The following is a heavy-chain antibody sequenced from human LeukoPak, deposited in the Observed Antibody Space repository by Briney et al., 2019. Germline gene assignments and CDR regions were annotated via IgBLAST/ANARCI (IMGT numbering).Heavy chain of an antibody. CDR3: ARRLGDSSGYYFYYFDY. D-gene: IGHD3-22*01. CDR1: GGSISSGGYS. CDR2: IYYSGST. V-gene: IGHV4-30-4*07. Sequence: PSETLSLTCAVSGGSISSGGYSWSWIRQPPGKGLEWIGYIYYSGSTYYNPSLKSRVTISVDTSKNQFSLKLSSVTAADTAVYYCARRLGDSSGYYFYYFDYWGQGTLVTVSS. J-gene: IGHJ4*02.